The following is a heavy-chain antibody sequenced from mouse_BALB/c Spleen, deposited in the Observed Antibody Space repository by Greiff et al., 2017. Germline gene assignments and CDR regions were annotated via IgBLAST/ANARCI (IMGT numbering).Heavy chain of an antibody. CDR2: ISSGGGST. Sequence: EVKVVESGGGLVKPGGSLTLSCAASGFAFSSYDMSWVRQTPGKRLEWVAYISSGGGSTYYPATVTGRCTITRNNAKNTLYLQMSSLKSEDTAVYYCERHYYYGAWFAYWGQGTLVTVSA. CDR3: ERHYYYGAWFAY. V-gene: IGHV5-12-1*01. CDR1: GFAFSSYD. J-gene: IGHJ3*01. D-gene: IGHD1-1*01.